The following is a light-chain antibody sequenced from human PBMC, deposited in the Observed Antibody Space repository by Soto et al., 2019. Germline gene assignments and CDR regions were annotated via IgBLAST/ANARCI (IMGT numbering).Light chain of an antibody. CDR1: QSVSNNY. CDR3: QQYGSSGT. Sequence: IVLTQSPGTLSLSPGERATLSCRASQSVSNNYLAWYQQKPGQAPRLLIYGASNRATGIPVRFSGSGSGTDLTLTISRLEPEDFAVYYCQQYGSSGTFGQGTKVDIK. J-gene: IGKJ1*01. CDR2: GAS. V-gene: IGKV3-20*01.